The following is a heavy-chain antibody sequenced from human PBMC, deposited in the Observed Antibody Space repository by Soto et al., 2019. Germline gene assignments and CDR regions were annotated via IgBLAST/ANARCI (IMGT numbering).Heavy chain of an antibody. J-gene: IGHJ4*02. CDR3: AQAPSDFWCGYHDFDY. D-gene: IGHD3-3*01. CDR1: GITFGNRA. CDR2: ITATGGDA. Sequence: EVQLLESGGDLVQPGGSLRLSCVASGITFGNRAMSWVRQAPGEGLEWVSAITATGGDAKYADSVRGRFAISRDYSKNALYLQMNSLSAEDVAVYYCAQAPSDFWCGYHDFDYLGQGTLVTVSS. V-gene: IGHV3-23*01.